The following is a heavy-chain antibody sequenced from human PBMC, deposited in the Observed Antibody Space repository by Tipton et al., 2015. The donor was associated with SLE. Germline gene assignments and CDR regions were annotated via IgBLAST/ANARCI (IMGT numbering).Heavy chain of an antibody. D-gene: IGHD6-13*01. CDR3: ARRYSSSWSAYYYYYGMDV. CDR1: GGSISSGSYY. J-gene: IGHJ6*02. Sequence: TLSLTCTVSGGSISSGSYYWGWIRQPPGKGLEWIGYIYYSGSTNYNPSLQSRVTISVDTSKNPFSLKLSSVTAADTAVYYCARRYSSSWSAYYYYYGMDVGGQGTTVTVSS. V-gene: IGHV4-39*07. CDR2: IYYSGST.